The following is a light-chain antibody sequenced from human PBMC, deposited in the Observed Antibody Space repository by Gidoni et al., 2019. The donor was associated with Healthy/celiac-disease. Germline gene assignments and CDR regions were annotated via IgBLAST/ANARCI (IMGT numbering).Light chain of an antibody. CDR2: AAS. CDR1: QSISSY. CDR3: QQSYSTPPIT. V-gene: IGKV1-39*01. J-gene: IGKJ5*01. Sequence: PSSLSASVGDRVTITCRASQSISSYLNWYQQKPGKAPKLLIYAASSLQSGVPSRFSGSGSGTDFTLTISSLQPEDFATYYCQQSYSTPPITFGQGTRLEIK.